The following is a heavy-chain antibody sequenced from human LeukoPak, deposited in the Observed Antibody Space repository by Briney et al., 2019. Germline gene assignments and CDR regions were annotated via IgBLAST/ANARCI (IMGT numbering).Heavy chain of an antibody. CDR2: IDSSSVYI. J-gene: IGHJ3*02. V-gene: IGHV3-21*01. Sequence: GGSLRLSCAASGFTFNTYTMNWVRQAPGKGLEWVSSIDSSSVYIFYEDSVKGRITISRDNAKNSLYLQMDSLRAEDTAVYYCARDVGRGGYYTIDAFDIWGQGTMVTVSS. D-gene: IGHD3-22*01. CDR3: ARDVGRGGYYTIDAFDI. CDR1: GFTFNTYT.